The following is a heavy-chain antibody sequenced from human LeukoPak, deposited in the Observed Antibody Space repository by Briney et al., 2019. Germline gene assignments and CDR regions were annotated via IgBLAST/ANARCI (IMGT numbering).Heavy chain of an antibody. CDR2: IYYSGST. J-gene: IGHJ4*02. D-gene: IGHD5-18*01. CDR1: GGSFSSYY. CDR3: ARLSVDTAMVTFDY. V-gene: IGHV4-39*01. Sequence: SETLSLTCAVYGGSFSSYYWGWIRQPPGKGLEWIGSIYYSGSTYYNPSLKSRVTISVDTSKNQFSLKLSSVTAVDTAVYYCARLSVDTAMVTFDYWGQGTLVTVSS.